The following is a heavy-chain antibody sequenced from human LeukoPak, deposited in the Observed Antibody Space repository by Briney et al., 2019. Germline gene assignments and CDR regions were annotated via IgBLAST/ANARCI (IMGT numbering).Heavy chain of an antibody. J-gene: IGHJ6*03. CDR3: AKTDDFWSGSPRAHYYYYYYYMDV. CDR1: GLTFSSYG. Sequence: PGGSLRLSCAASGLTFSSYGMHWVRQAPGKGLEWVAFIQYDGSNKYYADSVKGRFTISRDSSKNTLYLQMNSLRAEDTAVYYCAKTDDFWSGSPRAHYYYYYYYMDVWGKGTTVTVSS. D-gene: IGHD3-3*01. CDR2: IQYDGSNK. V-gene: IGHV3-30*02.